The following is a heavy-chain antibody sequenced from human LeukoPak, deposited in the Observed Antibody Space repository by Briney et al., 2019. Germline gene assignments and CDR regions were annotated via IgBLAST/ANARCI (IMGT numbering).Heavy chain of an antibody. V-gene: IGHV3-11*04. CDR3: NVRWGPNSDY. Sequence: GGSLRLSCTASGFTFSDYYMSWIRQTPGKGLEWLSYISTRDNTIQYADSVKGRFTISRDNAKNTLFLHMNSLRAEDTAVYYCNVRWGPNSDYWGQGTLVTVSS. J-gene: IGHJ4*02. CDR1: GFTFSDYY. CDR2: ISTRDNTI. D-gene: IGHD7-27*01.